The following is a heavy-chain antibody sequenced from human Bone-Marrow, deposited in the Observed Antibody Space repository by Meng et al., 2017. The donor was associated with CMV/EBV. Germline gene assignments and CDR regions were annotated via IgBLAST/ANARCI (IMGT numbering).Heavy chain of an antibody. Sequence: ETLSLTCAASGFTFSSYAMSWVRQAPGKGLEWVSVIYSGGSTYYADSVKGRFTISRDNSKNTLYLQMNSLRAEDTAVYYCARFEGGWFDPWGQGTLVTVSS. CDR2: IYSGGST. CDR1: GFTFSSYA. CDR3: ARFEGGWFDP. D-gene: IGHD3-16*01. V-gene: IGHV3-53*01. J-gene: IGHJ5*02.